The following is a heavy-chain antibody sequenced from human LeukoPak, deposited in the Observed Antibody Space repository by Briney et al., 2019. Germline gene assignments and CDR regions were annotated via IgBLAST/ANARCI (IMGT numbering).Heavy chain of an antibody. V-gene: IGHV5-51*01. Sequence: GESLKISCKVSGYTFTTYWIGWVRQMPGKGLEWMGIIYPADSDTRYSPSFQGQVTISVDKSISSAYLQWSSLTASDTAIYYCARTPIRSWGAFDIWGQGTMVTVSS. CDR2: IYPADSDT. CDR3: ARTPIRSWGAFDI. D-gene: IGHD3-16*01. CDR1: GYTFTTYW. J-gene: IGHJ3*02.